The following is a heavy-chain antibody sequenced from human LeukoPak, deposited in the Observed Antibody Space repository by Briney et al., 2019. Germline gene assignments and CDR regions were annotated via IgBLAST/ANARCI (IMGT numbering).Heavy chain of an antibody. CDR3: ARGTFF. Sequence: GGSLRLSCAASGFMFSNYWMNWVRQAPGKGLEWVANIKQDGSEKYYVDSVKGRFTISRDNAKNSLYLQMNSLRTEDTAVYYCARGTFFWGQGTLVTVSS. D-gene: IGHD2/OR15-2a*01. V-gene: IGHV3-7*01. J-gene: IGHJ4*02. CDR2: IKQDGSEK. CDR1: GFMFSNYW.